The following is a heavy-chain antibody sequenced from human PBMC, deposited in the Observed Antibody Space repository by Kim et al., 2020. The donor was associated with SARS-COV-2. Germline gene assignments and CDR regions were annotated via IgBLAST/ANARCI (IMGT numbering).Heavy chain of an antibody. V-gene: IGHV3-33*05. CDR2: ISYDGSNK. CDR3: ARDSGGEVWFGGYYYYYGMDV. Sequence: GGSLRLSCAASGFTFSSYGMHWVRQAPGKGLEWVAVISYDGSNKYYADSVKGRFTISRDNSKNTLYLQMNSLRAEDTAVYYCARDSGGEVWFGGYYYYYGMDVWGQGTTVTVSS. CDR1: GFTFSSYG. D-gene: IGHD3-10*01. J-gene: IGHJ6*02.